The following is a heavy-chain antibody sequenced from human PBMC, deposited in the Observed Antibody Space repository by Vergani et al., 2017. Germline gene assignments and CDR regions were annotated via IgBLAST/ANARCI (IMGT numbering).Heavy chain of an antibody. Sequence: EVQLLESGGGLVQPGGSLRLSCAASGFTFSSYAMSWVRQAPGKGLEWVSAIGGSGGSTYYADSVKGRFTISRDNSKNTLYLQMNSLRAEDTAVYYCAKGGVADSSGYSGYYYGMDVWGQGTTVTVSS. J-gene: IGHJ6*02. CDR2: IGGSGGST. D-gene: IGHD3-22*01. CDR1: GFTFSSYA. V-gene: IGHV3-23*01. CDR3: AKGGVADSSGYSGYYYGMDV.